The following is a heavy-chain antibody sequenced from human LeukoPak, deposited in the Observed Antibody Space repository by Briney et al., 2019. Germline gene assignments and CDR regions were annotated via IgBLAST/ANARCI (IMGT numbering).Heavy chain of an antibody. J-gene: IGHJ4*02. CDR1: GGSFSGYY. CDR2: INHSGSS. Sequence: SETLSLTCAVYGGSFSGYYWSWIRQPPGKGLEWMGEINHSGSSNYNPSLTSRVTISVDTSKNQFSLKLSSVTAADTAVYYCARGTPETRDIVVVVAAVYYFDYWGQGTLVTVSS. D-gene: IGHD2-15*01. CDR3: ARGTPETRDIVVVVAAVYYFDY. V-gene: IGHV4-34*01.